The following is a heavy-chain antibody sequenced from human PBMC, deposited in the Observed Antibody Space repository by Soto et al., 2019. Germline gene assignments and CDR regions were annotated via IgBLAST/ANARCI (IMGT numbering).Heavy chain of an antibody. J-gene: IGHJ6*02. CDR2: INTNTGNP. V-gene: IGHV7-4-1*01. D-gene: IGHD2-2*01. Sequence: ASVKVSCKASGGTFSSYAMNWVRQAPGQGLEWMGWINTNTGNPTYAQGFTGRFVFSLDTSVSTAYLQICSLKAEDTAVYYCASTTVYCSSTSCPFAVDVWGQGTTVTVSS. CDR3: ASTTVYCSSTSCPFAVDV. CDR1: GGTFSSYA.